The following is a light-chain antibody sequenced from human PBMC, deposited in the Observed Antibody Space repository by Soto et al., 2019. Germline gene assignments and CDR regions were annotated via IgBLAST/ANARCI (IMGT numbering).Light chain of an antibody. CDR2: GVY. V-gene: IGKV3D-15*01. Sequence: EIVMTQSPTILSVSPGERATLSCRASQSVSSNLAWYQQKPDQAPRLLIYGVYTRAPGSPARFSGSGSGTEFTLTISSLQSEDFAVYYGQQYHSWPPRTFGQGTEVEIK. CDR3: QQYHSWPPRT. CDR1: QSVSSN. J-gene: IGKJ1*01.